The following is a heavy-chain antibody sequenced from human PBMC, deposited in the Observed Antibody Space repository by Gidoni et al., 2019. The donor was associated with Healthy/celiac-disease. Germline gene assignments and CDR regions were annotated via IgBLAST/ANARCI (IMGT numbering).Heavy chain of an antibody. Sequence: QVQLVQSGAEVKKPGASVKVSCKASGYTFTSYYMHWVRQAPGQGLEWMGIINPSGGSTSYAQKFQGRVTMTRDTSTSTVYMELSSLRSEDTAVYYCARVRTSGSYSPPAFDIWGQGTMVTVSS. CDR2: INPSGGST. CDR1: GYTFTSYY. J-gene: IGHJ3*02. D-gene: IGHD1-26*01. CDR3: ARVRTSGSYSPPAFDI. V-gene: IGHV1-46*01.